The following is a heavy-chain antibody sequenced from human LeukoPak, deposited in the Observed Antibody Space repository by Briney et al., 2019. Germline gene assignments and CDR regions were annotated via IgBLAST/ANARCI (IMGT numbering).Heavy chain of an antibody. J-gene: IGHJ4*02. CDR1: GGSVSSSSYY. CDR3: ARWATLTFYFDH. D-gene: IGHD4-17*01. Sequence: SETLSLTCIVSGGSVSSSSYYWGWIRQPPGKGLELIGSIYYSGSTYYNPSLEGRVTIAVDTSKNQFSLKLSSVTAADTAVYYCARWATLTFYFDHWGQGTLVTVSA. CDR2: IYYSGST. V-gene: IGHV4-39*01.